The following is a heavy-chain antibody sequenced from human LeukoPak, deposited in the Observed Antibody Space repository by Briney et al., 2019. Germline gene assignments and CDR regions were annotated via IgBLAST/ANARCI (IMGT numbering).Heavy chain of an antibody. V-gene: IGHV3-30*18. Sequence: GESLKISCAASGFTFSSYGMYWVRQAPGKGLEWVAVISYDGGNKYYADSVKGRFTISRDNSKNTLYLQMNSLRAEDTAVYYCAKILPDTVTADYWGQGTLVTVSS. D-gene: IGHD4-11*01. CDR1: GFTFSSYG. CDR2: ISYDGGNK. CDR3: AKILPDTVTADY. J-gene: IGHJ4*02.